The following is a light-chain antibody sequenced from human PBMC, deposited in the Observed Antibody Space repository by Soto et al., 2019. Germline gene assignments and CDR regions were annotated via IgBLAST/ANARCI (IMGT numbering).Light chain of an antibody. CDR1: QSVSSN. Sequence: EIVMTQSPATLSVSPGERATLSCRASQSVSSNLAWYQQKPGQAPRLLIYGASTRATGIPARFSGSWSLTEFTLTISSLQSEDFAGYYSQRYNNCSGTFGQGTKVDI. V-gene: IGKV3-15*01. J-gene: IGKJ1*01. CDR2: GAS. CDR3: QRYNNCSGT.